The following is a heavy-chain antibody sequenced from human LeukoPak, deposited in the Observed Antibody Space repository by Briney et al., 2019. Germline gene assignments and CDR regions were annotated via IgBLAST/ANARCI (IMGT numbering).Heavy chain of an antibody. J-gene: IGHJ4*02. CDR1: GFTFSTYW. CDR2: INSDGSRT. CDR3: ARGMGVTTLDK. V-gene: IGHV3-74*03. D-gene: IGHD4-23*01. Sequence: GGSLRLSCAASGFTFSTYWMHWVRQVPGKGLVWVSRINSDGSRTTYADSVKGRLTMSRDNAKNTLYLQMNSLRAEDTAVYYCARGMGVTTLDKWGQGTLVTVSS.